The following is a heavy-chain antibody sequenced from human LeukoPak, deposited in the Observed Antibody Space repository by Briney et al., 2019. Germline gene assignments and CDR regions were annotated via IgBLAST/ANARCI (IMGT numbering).Heavy chain of an antibody. Sequence: GGSLRLSCAASGFTFDDYAMHWVRQAPGKGLEWVSGISWNSGSIGYADSVKGRFTISRDNAKNSLYLQMNSLRAEDMALYYCAKGAYSSGWYYFDYWGQGTLVTVSS. CDR3: AKGAYSSGWYYFDY. CDR1: GFTFDDYA. J-gene: IGHJ4*02. V-gene: IGHV3-9*03. D-gene: IGHD6-19*01. CDR2: ISWNSGSI.